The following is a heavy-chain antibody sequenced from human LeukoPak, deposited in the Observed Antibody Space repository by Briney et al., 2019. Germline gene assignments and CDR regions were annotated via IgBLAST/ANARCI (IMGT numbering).Heavy chain of an antibody. CDR3: AKARPDTAMDPLGVSGMDV. D-gene: IGHD5-18*01. V-gene: IGHV3-23*01. J-gene: IGHJ6*02. CDR2: ISGSGGST. CDR1: GFTFSSYA. Sequence: GRSLRLSCAASGFTFSSYAMSWVRQAPGKGLEWVSAISGSGGSTYYADSVKGRFTISRDNSKNTLYLQMNSLGAEDTAVYYCAKARPDTAMDPLGVSGMDVWGQGTTVTVSS.